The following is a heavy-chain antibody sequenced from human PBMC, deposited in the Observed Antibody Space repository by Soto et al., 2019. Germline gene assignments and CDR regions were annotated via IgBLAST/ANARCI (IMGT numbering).Heavy chain of an antibody. D-gene: IGHD3-3*01. V-gene: IGHV4-34*01. CDR2: INHTGGT. CDR3: ATRITVFGLLIPPFDP. Sequence: SXTLSLTCAVYGGSVNGYYWNWIRQPPGKGLEWIGEINHTGGTHYSPSLKSRVTMSVDTSKNQFSLRLSSVTAADTAIYYCATRITVFGLLIPPFDPWGQGTQVTVSS. J-gene: IGHJ5*02. CDR1: GGSVNGYY.